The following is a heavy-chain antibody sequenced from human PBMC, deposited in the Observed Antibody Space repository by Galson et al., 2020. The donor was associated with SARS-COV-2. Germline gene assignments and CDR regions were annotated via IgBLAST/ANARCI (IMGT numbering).Heavy chain of an antibody. V-gene: IGHV3-30*18. Sequence: TGGSLRLSCAASGFTFSSYGMHWVRQAPGKGLEWVVVISYAGSNKYYADSVKGRFTISRDNSKNTLYLQMNSLRAEDTAVYYCAKDYDYYDSSGYSRTDYWGQGTLVTVSS. CDR2: ISYAGSNK. D-gene: IGHD3-22*01. J-gene: IGHJ4*02. CDR1: GFTFSSYG. CDR3: AKDYDYYDSSGYSRTDY.